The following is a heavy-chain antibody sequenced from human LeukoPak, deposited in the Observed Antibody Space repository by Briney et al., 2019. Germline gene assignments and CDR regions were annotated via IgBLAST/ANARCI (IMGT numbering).Heavy chain of an antibody. CDR3: ARDRLAASWYAFDY. CDR2: INPGGGGT. CDR1: GYTFTSYY. V-gene: IGHV1-46*01. J-gene: IGHJ4*02. D-gene: IGHD6-13*01. Sequence: GASVKVSCKASGYTFTSYYMHWVRQAPGQGLEWMGIINPGGGGTSYAQKFRGRVTMTRDTSTSTLYMELSSLTSEDTAVYYCARDRLAASWYAFDYWGQGTLVTVSS.